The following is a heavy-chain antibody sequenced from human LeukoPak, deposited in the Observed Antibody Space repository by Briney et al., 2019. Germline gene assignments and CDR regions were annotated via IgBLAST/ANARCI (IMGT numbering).Heavy chain of an antibody. CDR1: GFTFSSYA. D-gene: IGHD6-19*01. CDR3: ARDGIAVAENYFDY. V-gene: IGHV3-30-3*01. Sequence: PGGSLRLSCAASGFTFSSYAMHWVRQAPGKGLEWVAVISYDGSNKYYADSVKGRFTISRDNSKNTLYLQMNSLRAEDTAVYYCARDGIAVAENYFDYWGQGTLVTVSS. CDR2: ISYDGSNK. J-gene: IGHJ4*02.